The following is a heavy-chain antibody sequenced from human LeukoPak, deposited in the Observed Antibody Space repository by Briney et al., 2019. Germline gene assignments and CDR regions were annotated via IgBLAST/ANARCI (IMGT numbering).Heavy chain of an antibody. V-gene: IGHV3-23*01. Sequence: PGGSLRLSCTASGFTFSSYAMSWVRQAPGKGLEWVSALSGSGGNTYYADSVKGRFTISRHNSQNTLYLQMNSLRAEDTAKYYCGKVASLCTSTSCVRGGFDYWGQGTLVTVSS. J-gene: IGHJ4*02. CDR1: GFTFSSYA. D-gene: IGHD2-2*01. CDR3: GKVASLCTSTSCVRGGFDY. CDR2: LSGSGGNT.